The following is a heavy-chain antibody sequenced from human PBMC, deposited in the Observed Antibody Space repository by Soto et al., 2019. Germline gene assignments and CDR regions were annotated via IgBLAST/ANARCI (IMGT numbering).Heavy chain of an antibody. V-gene: IGHV4-59*08. Sequence: TSETLSLTCTVSGGSISTYYWSWIRQPPGKGLEWIGYIYYTGSTNYNPSLKSRVTISVDTSKNQFSLKLSSVTAADTAVYYCARRKAYMYVWGQGTTVTVSS. CDR3: ARRKAYMYV. J-gene: IGHJ6*03. CDR2: IYYTGST. CDR1: GGSISTYY.